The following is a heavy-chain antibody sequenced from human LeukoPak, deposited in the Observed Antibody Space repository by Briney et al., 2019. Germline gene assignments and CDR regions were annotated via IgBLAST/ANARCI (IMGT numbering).Heavy chain of an antibody. CDR3: ASEASGSYWGVFDY. J-gene: IGHJ4*02. D-gene: IGHD1-26*01. CDR1: GGSISSYY. Sequence: SETLSLTCTVSGGSISSYYWSWIRQPAGKGLEWIGRIYTSGSTNYNPSLKSRVTMSVDTSKTQFSLMLSSVTAADTAVYYCASEASGSYWGVFDYWGQGTLVTVSS. V-gene: IGHV4-4*07. CDR2: IYTSGST.